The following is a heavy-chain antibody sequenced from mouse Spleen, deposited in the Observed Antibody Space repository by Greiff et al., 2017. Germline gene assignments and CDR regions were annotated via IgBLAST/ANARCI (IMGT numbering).Heavy chain of an antibody. D-gene: IGHD5-5*01. Sequence: QVQLQQPGAELVMPGASVKLSCKASGYTFTSYWMHWVKQRPGQGLEWIGEIDPSDSYTNYNQKFKGKATLTVDKSSSTAYMQLSSLTSEDSAVYYCALPGGPIDYWGQGTTLTVSS. J-gene: IGHJ2*01. CDR3: ALPGGPIDY. CDR1: GYTFTSYW. V-gene: IGHV1-69*01. CDR2: IDPSDSYT.